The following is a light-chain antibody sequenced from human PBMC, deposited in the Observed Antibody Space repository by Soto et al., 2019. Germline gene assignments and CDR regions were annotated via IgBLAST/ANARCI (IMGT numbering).Light chain of an antibody. Sequence: EIVLTQSPGTLSLSPGERATLSCRASQSVSSSYLAWFQQIPGQAPRLLIHGTFSRATGIPDRFSGSGSGTDFTLTISRMEPEDFAVYYCQHYGSSPFTFGPGDQGGYQT. CDR1: QSVSSSY. J-gene: IGKJ3*01. CDR3: QHYGSSPFT. CDR2: GTF. V-gene: IGKV3-20*01.